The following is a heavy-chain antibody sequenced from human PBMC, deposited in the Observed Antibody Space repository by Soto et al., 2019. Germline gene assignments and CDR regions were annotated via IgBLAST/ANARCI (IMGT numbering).Heavy chain of an antibody. CDR3: ARTYCGGDCYPSDAFDI. D-gene: IGHD2-21*01. V-gene: IGHV5-51*01. CDR1: GYSFTSYW. J-gene: IGHJ3*02. CDR2: IYPGDSDT. Sequence: GESLKISCKGSGYSFTSYWIGWVRQMPGKGLEWMGIIYPGDSDTRYSPSFQGQVTISADKSISTAYLQWSSLKASDTAMYYCARTYCGGDCYPSDAFDIWGQGTMVTVSS.